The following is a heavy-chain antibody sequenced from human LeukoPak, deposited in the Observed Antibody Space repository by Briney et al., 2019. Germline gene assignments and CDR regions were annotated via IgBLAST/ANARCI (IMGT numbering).Heavy chain of an antibody. CDR2: ISGSGGST. D-gene: IGHD6-13*01. V-gene: IGHV3-23*01. J-gene: IGHJ4*02. CDR3: AKGSEQQLVFSYFDY. CDR1: GFTFSSYA. Sequence: GGSLRLSCAASGFTFSSYAMSWVRQAPGKGLEWVSAISGSGGSTYYADSVKGRFTISRDNSRNTLYLQMNSLRAEDTAVYYCAKGSEQQLVFSYFDYWGQGTLVTVSS.